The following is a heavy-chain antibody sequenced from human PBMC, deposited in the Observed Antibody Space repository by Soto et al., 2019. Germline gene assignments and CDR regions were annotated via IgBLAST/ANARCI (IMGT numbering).Heavy chain of an antibody. Sequence: GASVKVSCKASGYTFTSYGISWVRQAPGQGLEWMGWISAYNGNTNYAQKLQGRVTMTTDTSTSTAYMELRSLRSDDTAVYYCARESPVYDSSGPHPPLPHDAFEIWGQGTMVTV. D-gene: IGHD3-22*01. CDR1: GYTFTSYG. CDR3: ARESPVYDSSGPHPPLPHDAFEI. V-gene: IGHV1-18*01. J-gene: IGHJ3*02. CDR2: ISAYNGNT.